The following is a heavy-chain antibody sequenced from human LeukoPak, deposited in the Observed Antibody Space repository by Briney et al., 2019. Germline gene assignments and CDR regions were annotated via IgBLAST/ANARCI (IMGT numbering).Heavy chain of an antibody. Sequence: GGSLRLSCAASGFIVSTNYMTWVRQAPGKGLEWVSAISGSGGSTYYADSVKGRFTISRDNSKNTLYLQMNSLRAEDTAVYYYAKDLHDSSGYYFDYWGQGTLVTVSS. CDR1: GFIVSTNY. CDR2: ISGSGGST. CDR3: AKDLHDSSGYYFDY. V-gene: IGHV3-23*01. D-gene: IGHD3-22*01. J-gene: IGHJ4*02.